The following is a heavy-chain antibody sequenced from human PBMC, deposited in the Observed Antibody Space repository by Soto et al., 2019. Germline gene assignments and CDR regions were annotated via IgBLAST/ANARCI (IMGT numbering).Heavy chain of an antibody. J-gene: IGHJ6*02. CDR3: ANDRQWLRHGMDV. D-gene: IGHD6-19*01. CDR2: ISYDGSNK. Sequence: QVQLVESGGGVVQPGRSLRLSCAASGFTFSSYGMHWVRQAPGKGLEWVAVISYDGSNKYYADSVKGRFTISRDNSKNTLYLQMNSLRAEDTAVYYCANDRQWLRHGMDVWGRGTTVTVSS. CDR1: GFTFSSYG. V-gene: IGHV3-30*18.